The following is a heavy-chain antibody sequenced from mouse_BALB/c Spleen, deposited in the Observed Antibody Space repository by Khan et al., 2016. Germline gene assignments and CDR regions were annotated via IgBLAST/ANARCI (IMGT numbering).Heavy chain of an antibody. D-gene: IGHD1-1*01. CDR2: INTETGEP. J-gene: IGHJ4*01. CDR3: ARTTVVARNYYAMDY. V-gene: IGHV9-2-1*01. CDR1: GYTFTDYS. Sequence: QIQLVQSGPELKKPGETVKISCKASGYTFTDYSMHWVKQAPGKGLKWMGWINTETGEPTYADDFKGRFAFSLETSASTAYLEINNLKHEDTATYFCARTTVVARNYYAMDYGGQGTSVTVSS.